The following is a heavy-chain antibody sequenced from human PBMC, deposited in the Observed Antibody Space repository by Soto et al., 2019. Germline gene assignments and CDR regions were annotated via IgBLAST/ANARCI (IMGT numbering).Heavy chain of an antibody. CDR1: GVSFSGYY. Sequence: SETLSLTSAVYGVSFSGYYWSWIRQPPGKGLEWIGEINHSGSTNYNPSLKSRVTISVDTSKNQFSLKLSSVTAADTVVYYCERGEAAAGRPIDYWGKGTLVTVSS. V-gene: IGHV4-34*01. CDR3: ERGEAAAGRPIDY. J-gene: IGHJ4*02. D-gene: IGHD6-13*01. CDR2: INHSGST.